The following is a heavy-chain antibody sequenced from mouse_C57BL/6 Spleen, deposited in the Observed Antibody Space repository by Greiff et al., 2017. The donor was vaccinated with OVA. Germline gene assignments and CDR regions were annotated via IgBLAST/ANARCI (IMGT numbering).Heavy chain of an antibody. CDR2: INPSSGYT. J-gene: IGHJ3*01. CDR1: GYTFTSYT. CDR3: ARGDYGNPWFAY. D-gene: IGHD2-1*01. Sequence: VHLVESGAELARPGASVKMSCKASGYTFTSYTMHWVKQRPGQGLEWIGYINPSSGYTKYNQKFKDKATLTADKSSSTAYMQLSSLTSEDSAVYYCARGDYGNPWFAYWGQGTLVTVSA. V-gene: IGHV1-4*01.